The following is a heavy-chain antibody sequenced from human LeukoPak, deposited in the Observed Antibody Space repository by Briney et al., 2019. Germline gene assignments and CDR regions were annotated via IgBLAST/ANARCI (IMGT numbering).Heavy chain of an antibody. J-gene: IGHJ4*02. CDR1: GDTFSNFA. CDR3: ARRAGAYSHPYDY. D-gene: IGHD4/OR15-4a*01. V-gene: IGHV1-69*06. Sequence: ASVKVSCKASGDTFSNFAISWVRQAPGQGLEWMGGIIPIFGTANYARKFQGRVTITADKSTSTAYMELSSLRSEDTAVYSCARRAGAYSHPYDYWGQGTLVTVSS. CDR2: IIPIFGTA.